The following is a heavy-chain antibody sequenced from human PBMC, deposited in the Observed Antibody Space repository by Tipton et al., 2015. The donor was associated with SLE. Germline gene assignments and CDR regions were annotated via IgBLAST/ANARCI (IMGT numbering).Heavy chain of an antibody. Sequence: SLRLSCAASGFTFSSYAMHWVRQAPGKGLEWVAVISYDGSNKYYADSVKGRFTISRDNSKNTLYLQMNSLRAEDTAVYYCARDPVAGFDYWGQGTLVTVSS. J-gene: IGHJ4*02. D-gene: IGHD6-19*01. CDR2: ISYDGSNK. V-gene: IGHV3-30-3*01. CDR3: ARDPVAGFDY. CDR1: GFTFSSYA.